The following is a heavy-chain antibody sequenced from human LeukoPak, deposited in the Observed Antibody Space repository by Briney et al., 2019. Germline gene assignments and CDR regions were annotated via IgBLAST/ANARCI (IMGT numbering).Heavy chain of an antibody. V-gene: IGHV1-69*13. J-gene: IGHJ4*02. Sequence: GASVTVSCKASGGTFSSYAISWVRQAPGQGLEWMGGIIPIFGTANYAQKFQGRVTITADESTSTAYMELSSLRSEDTAVYYCARVPELGYSYGFDYWGQGTLVTVSS. CDR2: IIPIFGTA. D-gene: IGHD5-18*01. CDR1: GGTFSSYA. CDR3: ARVPELGYSYGFDY.